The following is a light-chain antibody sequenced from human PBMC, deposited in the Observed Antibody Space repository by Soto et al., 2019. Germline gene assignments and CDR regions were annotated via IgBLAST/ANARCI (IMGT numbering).Light chain of an antibody. J-gene: IGKJ2*01. CDR1: QSVSSYF. V-gene: IGKV3-20*01. CDR2: GAS. CDR3: QHYGSSRMYT. Sequence: EIVLTQSPGTLSLSPGERATLSCRASQSVSSYFLAWYQQRPGQAPRLLIYGASNRATDIPDRFSGSGSGTDFTLSISRLEPEDFAVYYCQHYGSSRMYTFGQGTKVDIK.